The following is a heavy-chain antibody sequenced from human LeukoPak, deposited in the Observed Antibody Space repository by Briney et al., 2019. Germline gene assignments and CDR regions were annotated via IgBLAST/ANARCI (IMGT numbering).Heavy chain of an antibody. V-gene: IGHV4-61*01. CDR1: GGSVSSGSYY. CDR3: AGAFCSGGSCYSVY. D-gene: IGHD2-15*01. J-gene: IGHJ4*02. CDR2: IYYSGST. Sequence: SETLSLTCTVSGGSVSSGSYYWSWIRQPPGKGLEWIGYIYYSGSTNYNPSLKSRVTISVDTSKNQFSLKLSSVTAADAAVYYCAGAFCSGGSCYSVYWGQGTLVTVSS.